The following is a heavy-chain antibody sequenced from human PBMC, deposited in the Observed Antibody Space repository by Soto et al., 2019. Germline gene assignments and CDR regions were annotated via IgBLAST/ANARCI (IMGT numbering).Heavy chain of an antibody. CDR2: IYPGDSDT. Sequence: GESLKSSCKGSGYSFTSYWIGWVRQMPGKGLEWMGIIYPGDSDTRYSPSFQGQVTISADKSISTAYLQWSSLKASDTAMYYCARHRGVGYYDSSGRNHDFDIWGQVRKVT. CDR3: ARHRGVGYYDSSGRNHDFDI. CDR1: GYSFTSYW. J-gene: IGHJ3*02. D-gene: IGHD3-22*01. V-gene: IGHV5-51*01.